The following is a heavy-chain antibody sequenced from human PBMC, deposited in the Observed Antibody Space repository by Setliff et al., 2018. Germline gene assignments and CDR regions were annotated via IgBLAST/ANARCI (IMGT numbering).Heavy chain of an antibody. CDR2: IYYSGST. CDR1: GGSISSSSYY. V-gene: IGHV4-39*01. CDR3: ARRRLYSSSWFEGAFDI. D-gene: IGHD6-13*01. Sequence: SETLSLTCTVSGGSISSSSYYWDWIRQPPGKGLEWIGSIYYSGSTYYNPSLKSRVTISVDTSKNQFSLKLSSVTAADTAVYYCARRRLYSSSWFEGAFDIWGQGTMGTVSS. J-gene: IGHJ3*02.